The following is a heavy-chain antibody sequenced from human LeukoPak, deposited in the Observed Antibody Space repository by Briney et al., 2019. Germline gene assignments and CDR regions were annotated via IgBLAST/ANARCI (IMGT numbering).Heavy chain of an antibody. CDR2: TNDRSKSFN. J-gene: IGHJ2*01. CDR1: GDTFSSNSAA. Sequence: SQTLSLTCAISGDTFSSNSAAWDWLRQGPWSGLEWVVRTNDRSKSFNDYAVSVKSRITITPDTSKSQFSLQLNSVTPEDTAVYYCTRGVRYFDLWGRGTLVTVSS. CDR3: TRGVRYFDL. V-gene: IGHV6-1*01.